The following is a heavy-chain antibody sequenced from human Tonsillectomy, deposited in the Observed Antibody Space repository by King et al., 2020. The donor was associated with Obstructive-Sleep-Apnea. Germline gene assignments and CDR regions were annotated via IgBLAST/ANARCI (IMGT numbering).Heavy chain of an antibody. CDR3: ASGDNYYGSGSPTGMDV. Sequence: VQLVESGGGLVQPGGSLRLSCAASGFTFSSYSMNWVRQAPGKGLEWVSYISSSSSTIYYADSVKGRFTISRDNAKNSLYLQMNSLRAEDTAVYYRASGDNYYGSGSPTGMDVWGQGTTVTVSS. J-gene: IGHJ6*02. D-gene: IGHD3-10*01. CDR2: ISSSSSTI. V-gene: IGHV3-48*04. CDR1: GFTFSSYS.